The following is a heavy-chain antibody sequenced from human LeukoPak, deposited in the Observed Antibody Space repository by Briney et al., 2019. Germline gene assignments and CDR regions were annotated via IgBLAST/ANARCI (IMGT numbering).Heavy chain of an antibody. CDR3: ARGQHIGYSSSWPLGAFDI. J-gene: IGHJ3*02. CDR1: GGSVSSGSYY. Sequence: SETLSLTCTVSGGSVSSGSYYWSWIRQPPGKGLEWIGYIYYSGSTNYNPSLKSRVTISVDTSKNQFSLKLSSVTAADTAVYYCARGQHIGYSSSWPLGAFDIWGQGTMVTVSS. CDR2: IYYSGST. D-gene: IGHD6-13*01. V-gene: IGHV4-61*01.